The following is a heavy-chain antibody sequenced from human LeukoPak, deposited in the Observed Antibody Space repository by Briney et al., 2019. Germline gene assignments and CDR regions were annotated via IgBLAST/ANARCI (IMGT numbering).Heavy chain of an antibody. CDR1: GGSISSYY. J-gene: IGHJ6*03. CDR2: IYYSGST. Sequence: SETLSLTCTVSGGSISSYYWSWIRQPPGKGLEWIGYIYYSGSTNYNPSLKSRVTISVDTSKNQFSLKLSSVTAADTAVYYCARGLNDFWSGYYPYYYYYYMDVWGKGTTVTVSS. V-gene: IGHV4-59*01. CDR3: ARGLNDFWSGYYPYYYYYYMDV. D-gene: IGHD3-3*01.